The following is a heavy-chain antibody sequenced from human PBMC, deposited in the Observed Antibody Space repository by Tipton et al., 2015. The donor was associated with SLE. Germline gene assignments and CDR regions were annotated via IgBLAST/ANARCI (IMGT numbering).Heavy chain of an antibody. CDR2: IYHSGST. CDR1: GYSISSGYY. CDR3: ARVTSRWAAVSNWFDP. D-gene: IGHD6-13*01. V-gene: IGHV4-38-2*01. Sequence: LRLSCAVSGYSISSGYYWGWIRRPPGKGLEWIGSIYHSGSTYYNPSLKSRVTISVDTSKNQFSLKLSSVTAADTAVYYCARVTSRWAAVSNWFDPWGQGTLVTVSS. J-gene: IGHJ5*02.